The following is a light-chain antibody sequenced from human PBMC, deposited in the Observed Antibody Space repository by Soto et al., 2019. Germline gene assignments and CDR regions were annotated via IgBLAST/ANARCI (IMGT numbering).Light chain of an antibody. CDR3: QQYNKVTTT. V-gene: IGKV3-15*01. Sequence: EIVMTQSPATLSVSPGERATLSCRASQSVSSNLAWYQQKPGQAPRLLIYGASTRATGIPARFSCSGYGTEFTLSNSTLQSEDFAVSYCQQYNKVTTTFGQSTKVE. CDR2: GAS. CDR1: QSVSSN. J-gene: IGKJ1*01.